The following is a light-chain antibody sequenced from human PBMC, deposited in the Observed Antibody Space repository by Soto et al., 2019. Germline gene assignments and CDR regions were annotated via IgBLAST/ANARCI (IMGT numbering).Light chain of an antibody. V-gene: IGKV1-6*02. CDR2: GAS. CDR1: QGIRDD. Sequence: IQMTQSPSSLSAYVGDRVTITCRASQGIRDDLGWYQQKPGRAPRLLIYGASSLQSGAPSRFSGSGYGTEFTLTISSLQPEDFATYYCLQDYNYPLTFGGGTKVDIK. CDR3: LQDYNYPLT. J-gene: IGKJ4*01.